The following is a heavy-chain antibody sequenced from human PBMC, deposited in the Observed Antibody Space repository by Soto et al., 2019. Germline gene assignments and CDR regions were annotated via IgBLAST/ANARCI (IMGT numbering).Heavy chain of an antibody. CDR1: GFTLSNYG. Sequence: EVQLLESGGGLVQPGGSLRLSCAASGFTLSNYGMSWVRQAPGKGLGWVSGISGSAGSTYYADSVKGRFTISRDNSKNTLYLQMNSLRAEDTAVYYCAKESMAGIVGATTDFDYWGQGTLVTVFS. CDR3: AKESMAGIVGATTDFDY. D-gene: IGHD1-26*01. V-gene: IGHV3-23*01. J-gene: IGHJ4*02. CDR2: ISGSAGST.